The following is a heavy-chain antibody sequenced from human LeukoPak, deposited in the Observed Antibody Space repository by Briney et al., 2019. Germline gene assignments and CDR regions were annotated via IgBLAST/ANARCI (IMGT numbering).Heavy chain of an antibody. CDR2: ISSSSSYI. CDR3: ARDQSGELGELSWTVYYYYYYGMDV. V-gene: IGHV3-21*01. D-gene: IGHD3-10*01. Sequence: GGSLRLSCAASGFTFSSYSMNWVRQAPGKGLEWVSSISSSSSYIYYADSVKGRFTISRDNAKNSLYLQMNSLRAEDTAVYYCARDQSGELGELSWTVYYYYYYGMDVWGQGTTVTVSS. J-gene: IGHJ6*02. CDR1: GFTFSSYS.